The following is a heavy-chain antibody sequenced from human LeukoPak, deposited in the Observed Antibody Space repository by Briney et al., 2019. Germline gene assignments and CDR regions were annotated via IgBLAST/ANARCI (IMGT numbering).Heavy chain of an antibody. V-gene: IGHV3-21*01. Sequence: GGSLRLSCAASGFTFSSYTLNWVRQAPGKGLEWVSSISSSGDYIYYADSMKGRSTISRDNAKNSLYLQMNSLRAEDTAVYYCARGTMVTVNFDYWGQGTLVTVSS. J-gene: IGHJ4*02. CDR1: GFTFSSYT. D-gene: IGHD4-11*01. CDR2: ISSSGDYI. CDR3: ARGTMVTVNFDY.